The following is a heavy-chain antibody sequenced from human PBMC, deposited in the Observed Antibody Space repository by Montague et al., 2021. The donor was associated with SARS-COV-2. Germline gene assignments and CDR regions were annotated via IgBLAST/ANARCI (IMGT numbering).Heavy chain of an antibody. CDR2: INYSGST. CDR1: GGSISSYY. CDR3: ARDSYSSSWATPYWYFDL. Sequence: SETLSLTCTVSGGSISSYYWSWIRQPPGKGLEWIGYINYSGSTNYNHSLKSRVTISVDTSKNQFSLKLSSVTAADTVVYYCARDSYSSSWATPYWYFDLWGRGTLVTVSS. D-gene: IGHD6-13*01. J-gene: IGHJ2*01. V-gene: IGHV4-59*01.